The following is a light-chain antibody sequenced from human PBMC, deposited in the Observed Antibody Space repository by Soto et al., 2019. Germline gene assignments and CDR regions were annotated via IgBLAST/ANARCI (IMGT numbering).Light chain of an antibody. CDR3: QSYDSSLSGSEV. V-gene: IGLV1-40*01. J-gene: IGLJ1*01. Sequence: QCVLTQPHCVSGAPGQRFTISCTGSSSNIGAGHDVHWYQHLPGTAPKLLIYGNSNRPSGVPDRFSGSKSGTSASLAITGLQAEDEADYYCQSYDSSLSGSEVFGTGTKVTV. CDR1: SSNIGAGHD. CDR2: GNS.